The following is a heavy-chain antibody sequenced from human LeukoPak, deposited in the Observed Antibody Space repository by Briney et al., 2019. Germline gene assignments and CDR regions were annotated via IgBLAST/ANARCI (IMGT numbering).Heavy chain of an antibody. CDR3: ARGSRRWELLGLDP. Sequence: PSETLSLTCTVSGGSISSYYWSWIRQPPGKGLEWIGYIYYSGSTNYNPSLKSRVTISVDTSKNQFSLKLSSVTAADTAVYYCARGSRRWELLGLDPWGQGTLVTVSS. CDR2: IYYSGST. CDR1: GGSISSYY. D-gene: IGHD1-26*01. V-gene: IGHV4-59*01. J-gene: IGHJ5*02.